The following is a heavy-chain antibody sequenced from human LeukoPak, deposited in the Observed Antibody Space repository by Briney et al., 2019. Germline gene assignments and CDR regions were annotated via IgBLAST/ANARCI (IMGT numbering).Heavy chain of an antibody. CDR2: IIPIFGTA. Sequence: ASVKVSCKASGGTFSSYAISWVRQAPGQGLEWMGGIIPIFGTANYAQKFQGRVTITTDESTSTAYMELSSLRSEDTAEYYCAFINDYDSSGYSSYWGQGTLVTVSS. CDR1: GGTFSSYA. D-gene: IGHD3-22*01. J-gene: IGHJ4*02. CDR3: AFINDYDSSGYSSY. V-gene: IGHV1-69*05.